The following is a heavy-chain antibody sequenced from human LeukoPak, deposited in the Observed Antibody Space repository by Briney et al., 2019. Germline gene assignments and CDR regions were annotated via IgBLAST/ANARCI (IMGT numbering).Heavy chain of an antibody. CDR1: GSTFSSYS. Sequence: PGGSLRLSCAASGSTFSSYSMNWVRQAPGKGLVWVSRVDPDGSATTYADSVKGRFTISRDNAKNTVFLQMNSLRAEDTAVYYCTRALGGRDDWGQGTLVTVSS. V-gene: IGHV3-74*01. CDR3: TRALGGRDD. J-gene: IGHJ4*02. D-gene: IGHD1-26*01. CDR2: VDPDGSAT.